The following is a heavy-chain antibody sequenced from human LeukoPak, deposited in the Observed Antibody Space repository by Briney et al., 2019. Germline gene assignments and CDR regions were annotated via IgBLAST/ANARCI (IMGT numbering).Heavy chain of an antibody. D-gene: IGHD3-22*01. CDR2: ISSSGSTI. J-gene: IGHJ4*02. V-gene: IGHV3-11*04. Sequence: TGGSLRLSCAASGFTFSDYYMSWIRQAPGKGLEWVSYISSSGSTIYYADSVKGRFTISRDNAKNSLYLQMNSLRAEDTAVYYCARVSRTYNYYDSSGYYDIDYWGKGTLVTVSS. CDR1: GFTFSDYY. CDR3: ARVSRTYNYYDSSGYYDIDY.